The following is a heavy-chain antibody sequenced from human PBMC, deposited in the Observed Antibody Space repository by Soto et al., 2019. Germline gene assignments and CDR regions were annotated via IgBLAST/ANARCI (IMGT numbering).Heavy chain of an antibody. V-gene: IGHV3-23*01. CDR2: ISGSGGST. Sequence: GGSLRLSCAASGFTFSSYAMSWVRQAPGKGLEWVSAISGSGGSTYYADPVKGRFTISRDNSKNTLYLQMNSLRAEDTAVYYCAKPGYCSGGSCYAFDIWGQGTMVTVSS. CDR3: AKPGYCSGGSCYAFDI. J-gene: IGHJ3*02. D-gene: IGHD2-15*01. CDR1: GFTFSSYA.